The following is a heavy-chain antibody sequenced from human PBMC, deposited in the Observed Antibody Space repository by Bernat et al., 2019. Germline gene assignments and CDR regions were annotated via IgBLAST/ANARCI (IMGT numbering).Heavy chain of an antibody. D-gene: IGHD3-10*01. V-gene: IGHV3-49*04. CDR1: GFTFGDYA. CDR3: TRRPGGSGSYSGWPGPDY. CDR2: IRSKAYGGTT. J-gene: IGHJ4*02. Sequence: EVQLVESGGGLVQPGRSLRLSCTASGFTFGDYAMSWVRQAPGKGLEWVGFIRSKAYGGTTEYAASVKGRFTISRDDSKSIAYLQMNSLKTEDTAVYYCTRRPGGSGSYSGWPGPDYWGQGTLVTVSS.